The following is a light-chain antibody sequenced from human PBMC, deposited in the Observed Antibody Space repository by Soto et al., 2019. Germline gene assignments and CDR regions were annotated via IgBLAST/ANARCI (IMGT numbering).Light chain of an antibody. Sequence: EIVLTQSPGTLSVSPGERATLSCRASQSVGSTFLAWYQQKPGQAPRLLIYGASSRATGIPDRFSGSGSGTDFTLTISSLEAEDFAVYYCQRRSNWPPITFGQGTRLETK. CDR3: QRRSNWPPIT. V-gene: IGKV3D-20*02. CDR2: GAS. J-gene: IGKJ5*01. CDR1: QSVGSTF.